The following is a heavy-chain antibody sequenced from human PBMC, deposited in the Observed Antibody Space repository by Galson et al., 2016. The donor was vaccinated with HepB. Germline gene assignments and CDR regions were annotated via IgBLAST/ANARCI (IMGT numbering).Heavy chain of an antibody. J-gene: IGHJ5*02. CDR2: IYYNGNT. Sequence: SETLSLTCTVSGGSVSSSSYQWGWIRQPPGRGLEWVGSIYYNGNTYYNPSLKSRVTTSVDTSKNQFSLKLRSVTAADTAIYYCTRGVVYCSGGTCFPGSNWFDPWGQGTLGTVSS. D-gene: IGHD2-15*01. V-gene: IGHV4-39*01. CDR3: TRGVVYCSGGTCFPGSNWFDP. CDR1: GGSVSSSSYQ.